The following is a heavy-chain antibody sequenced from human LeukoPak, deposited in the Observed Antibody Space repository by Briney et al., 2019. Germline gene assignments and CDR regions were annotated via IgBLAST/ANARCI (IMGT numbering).Heavy chain of an antibody. J-gene: IGHJ4*02. CDR3: ARGGGSYGDYSLWLGY. Sequence: ASVKVSCKASGYTFSSYGFSWVRQAPGQGLEWMGWISAYTGHTMFAQKYQGRVTMTTDTSTSIAYMELRSLRSDDTAVYYCARGGGSYGDYSLWLGYWGQGTLVTVSS. D-gene: IGHD4-17*01. V-gene: IGHV1-18*01. CDR1: GYTFSSYG. CDR2: ISAYTGHT.